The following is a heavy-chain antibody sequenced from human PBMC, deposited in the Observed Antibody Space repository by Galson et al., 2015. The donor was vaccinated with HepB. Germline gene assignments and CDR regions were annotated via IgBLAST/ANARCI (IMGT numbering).Heavy chain of an antibody. J-gene: IGHJ4*02. V-gene: IGHV1-2*04. CDR1: GYTFTGYY. CDR3: ARGGDDSSGYYYVW. D-gene: IGHD3-22*01. Sequence: SVKVSCKASGYTFTGYYMHWVRQAPGQGLEWMGWINPNSGGTNYAQKFQGWVTMTRDTSISTAYMELSRLRSDDTAVYYCARGGDDSSGYYYVWWGQGTLVTVSS. CDR2: INPNSGGT.